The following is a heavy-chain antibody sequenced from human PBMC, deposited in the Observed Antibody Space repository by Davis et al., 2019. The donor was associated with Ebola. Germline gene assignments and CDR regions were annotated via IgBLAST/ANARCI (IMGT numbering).Heavy chain of an antibody. CDR2: ITGSGRNT. V-gene: IGHV3-23*01. D-gene: IGHD3-22*01. Sequence: GGSLRLSCAASGFTFSPYSMSWVRQAPGKGLEWVAAITGSGRNTYYADSVKGRFTIPRDTSKDTVYLQMNSLRAEDTAVYYCAKHTMTVVVIDNFDYWGQGTPVTVSS. CDR1: GFTFSPYS. CDR3: AKHTMTVVVIDNFDY. J-gene: IGHJ4*02.